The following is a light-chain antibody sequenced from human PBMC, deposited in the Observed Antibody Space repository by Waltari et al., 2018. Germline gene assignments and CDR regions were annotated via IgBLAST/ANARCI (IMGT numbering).Light chain of an antibody. Sequence: QSALTQPAAVSGSPGQSITIPCTGTSSDAGGYNYLSCYQQHPGKAPKLMIYDVTNRPSGVSDRFSGSKSGNTASLAISGLQAEDEADYYCSSYTSSSTLRVFGGGTKLTVL. V-gene: IGLV2-14*03. CDR2: DVT. J-gene: IGLJ2*01. CDR1: SSDAGGYNY. CDR3: SSYTSSSTLRV.